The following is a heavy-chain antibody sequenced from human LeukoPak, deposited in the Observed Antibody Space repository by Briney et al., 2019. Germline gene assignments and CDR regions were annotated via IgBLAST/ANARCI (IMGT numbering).Heavy chain of an antibody. CDR2: ISGSGDST. CDR1: GFTFSSYA. Sequence: SGGSLRLSCAASGFTFSSYAMSGVRQAPGKGLEWVSAISGSGDSTYYPDSVKGRFTISRDNSKNTLYLQVNSLRAEDTAVYYCAKDLSYYGSGSYYKPSFDYWGQGTLVTVSS. CDR3: AKDLSYYGSGSYYKPSFDY. J-gene: IGHJ4*02. V-gene: IGHV3-23*01. D-gene: IGHD3-10*01.